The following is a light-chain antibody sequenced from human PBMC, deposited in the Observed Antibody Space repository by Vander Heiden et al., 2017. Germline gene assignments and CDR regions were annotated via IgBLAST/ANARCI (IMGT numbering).Light chain of an antibody. V-gene: IGKV1-8*01. CDR2: AAS. CDR1: QGISSY. J-gene: IGKJ3*01. Sequence: AIRMTQSPSSFSASTGDRVTITCRASQGISSYLAWYQQKPGKAPKLLIYAASTLQSGVPSRFSGSGSGTDFTLAISCLQSEDFATSYCQQDDSSPITFGHGTKVDIK. CDR3: QQDDSSPIT.